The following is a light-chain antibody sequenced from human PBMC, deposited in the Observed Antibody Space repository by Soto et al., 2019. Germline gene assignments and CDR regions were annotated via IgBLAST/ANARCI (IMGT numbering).Light chain of an antibody. Sequence: DVVMTQSPLSLPVTLGQPASISCRSSQSLVSSDGNTYLNWFQQRPGQSPRRLIYKVSNRDSGVPDRFSGSGSGTDFTLKISTVEAEDLGVYYCMQGTHWPPWTFGQGTKVDIK. J-gene: IGKJ1*01. V-gene: IGKV2-30*01. CDR1: QSLVSSDGNTY. CDR3: MQGTHWPPWT. CDR2: KVS.